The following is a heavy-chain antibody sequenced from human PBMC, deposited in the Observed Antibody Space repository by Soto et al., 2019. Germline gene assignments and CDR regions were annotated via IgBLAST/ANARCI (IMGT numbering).Heavy chain of an antibody. D-gene: IGHD2-15*01. Sequence: GSLRLSCAASGFTFSSYSMNWVRQAPGKGLEWVSSISSSSSYIYYADSVKGRFTISRDNAKNPLYLQMNSLRAEDTAVYYCARDRFGYCSGGSCYPPGPRPDYWGQGTLVTVSS. V-gene: IGHV3-21*04. CDR2: ISSSSSYI. J-gene: IGHJ4*02. CDR3: ARDRFGYCSGGSCYPPGPRPDY. CDR1: GFTFSSYS.